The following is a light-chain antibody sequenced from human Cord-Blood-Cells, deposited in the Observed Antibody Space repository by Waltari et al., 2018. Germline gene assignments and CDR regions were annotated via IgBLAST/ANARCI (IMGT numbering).Light chain of an antibody. CDR3: QQRSNWLT. V-gene: IGKV3-11*01. CDR1: QSVSSY. Sequence: EIVLTQSPATLSLSPGERATLSCRASQSVSSYLAWYQQKPGQAPRLLIYDASNRSTGIPARFSGSVSGTDFTLTISSLEPEDFAVYYCQQRSNWLTFGGGTNVEIK. CDR2: DAS. J-gene: IGKJ4*01.